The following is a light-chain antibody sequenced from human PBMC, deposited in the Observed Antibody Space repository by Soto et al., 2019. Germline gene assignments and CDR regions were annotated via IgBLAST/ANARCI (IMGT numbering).Light chain of an antibody. CDR3: HQYNDWPPA. CDR1: QSVSNN. Sequence: EIVLTQSPATLSLSPGERATLSRRASQSVSNNLAWYQQKPGQAPRLLIYGPSTRASGIPARFSGSGYGREFTLTISSLQSEDYGVYYCHQYNDWPPAFGQGTKVDIK. V-gene: IGKV3-15*01. CDR2: GPS. J-gene: IGKJ1*01.